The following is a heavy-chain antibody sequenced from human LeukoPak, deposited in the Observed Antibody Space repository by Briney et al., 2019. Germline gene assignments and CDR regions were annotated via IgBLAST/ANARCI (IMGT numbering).Heavy chain of an antibody. V-gene: IGHV3-33*01. Sequence: GGSLRLSCAASGYTFSRHGMHWVRQAPGKGLEWVAVIWYDGSNKYYADSVKGRFTISRDNSKNTLYLQMNSLRAEDTAVYYCASLRGYSGYDFDYWGQGTLVTVSS. J-gene: IGHJ4*02. D-gene: IGHD5-12*01. CDR3: ASLRGYSGYDFDY. CDR2: IWYDGSNK. CDR1: GYTFSRHG.